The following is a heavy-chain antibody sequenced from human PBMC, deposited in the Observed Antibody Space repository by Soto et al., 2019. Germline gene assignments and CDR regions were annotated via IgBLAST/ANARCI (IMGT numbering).Heavy chain of an antibody. D-gene: IGHD3-22*01. V-gene: IGHV4-39*01. CDR1: GGSISNSTSD. Sequence: HLQLQESGPGLVKPSETLSRICTVSGGSISNSTSDWGWIRQTPGKGLEWIGTLYYSGTTYYNPSLKSRVTISGDTSKNPFPLKLTSVTAADEALYYCARLPRNVDDTTAGGYWGQGTLVTV. CDR2: LYYSGTT. J-gene: IGHJ1*01. CDR3: ARLPRNVDDTTAGGY.